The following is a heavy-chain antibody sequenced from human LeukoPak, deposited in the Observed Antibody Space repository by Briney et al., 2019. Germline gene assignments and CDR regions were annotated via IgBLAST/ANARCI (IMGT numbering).Heavy chain of an antibody. CDR2: ISSSSSYI. V-gene: IGHV3-21*01. D-gene: IGHD2-2*01. J-gene: IGHJ4*02. CDR3: ARDPEWASVVVPAAIDY. Sequence: PGGSLRLSCAASGFTFSSYSMNWVRQAPGKGLEWVSSISSSSSYIYYADSVKGRFTISRDNAKNSLYLQMNSLRAEDTAVYYCARDPEWASVVVPAAIDYWGQGTLVTVSS. CDR1: GFTFSSYS.